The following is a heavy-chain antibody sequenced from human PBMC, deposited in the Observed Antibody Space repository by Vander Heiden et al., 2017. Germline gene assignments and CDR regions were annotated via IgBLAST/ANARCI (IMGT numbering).Heavy chain of an antibody. CDR1: RFTFSNYG. CDR3: AKDPAGNRGTLDY. Sequence: QVLLVASGGGVVQPGRSLRLSCAASRFTFSNYGMHWVRRAPGKGLEWVAVIWYDGSNKYYADSVKGRFTISRDNSKNTLSLQMNSLRAEDTAVYYCAKDPAGNRGTLDYWGQGTLVTVSS. CDR2: IWYDGSNK. J-gene: IGHJ4*02. V-gene: IGHV3-33*06. D-gene: IGHD3-10*01.